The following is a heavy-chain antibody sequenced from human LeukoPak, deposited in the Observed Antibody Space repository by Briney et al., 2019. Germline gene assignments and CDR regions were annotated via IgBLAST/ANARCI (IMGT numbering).Heavy chain of an antibody. CDR3: ATSLRPGGGNSFLLDY. D-gene: IGHD4-23*01. J-gene: IGHJ4*02. CDR2: ISRTGSTI. Sequence: GGSLRLSCAASEFTFSSYEMNWVRQAPGKGLEWVSYISRTGSTIYYADSVKGRFTISRDNAKNSLYLQMNSLTVHDTAVYYCATSLRPGGGNSFLLDYWGQGILVTVSS. CDR1: EFTFSSYE. V-gene: IGHV3-48*03.